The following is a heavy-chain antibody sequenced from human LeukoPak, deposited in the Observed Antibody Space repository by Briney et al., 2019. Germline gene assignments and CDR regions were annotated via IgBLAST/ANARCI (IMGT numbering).Heavy chain of an antibody. D-gene: IGHD3-10*01. CDR2: ISTSSSYT. CDR1: GFTFSNYA. Sequence: GGSLRLSCAASGFTFSNYAMIWVRQAPGKGLEWVSYISTSSSYTNYADSVKGRFTISRDNAKNSLYLQMNSLRAEDTAVYYCARDRYYASGSYNWFDPWGQGTLVTVSS. J-gene: IGHJ5*02. CDR3: ARDRYYASGSYNWFDP. V-gene: IGHV3-11*05.